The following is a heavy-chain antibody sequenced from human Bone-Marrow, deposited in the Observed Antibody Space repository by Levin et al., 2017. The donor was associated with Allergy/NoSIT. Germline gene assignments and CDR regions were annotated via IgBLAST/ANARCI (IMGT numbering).Heavy chain of an antibody. V-gene: IGHV4-59*11. D-gene: IGHD5-12*01. CDR3: TRDRSTSESGYDFGDDALDI. J-gene: IGHJ3*02. CDR1: GVSISDHY. CDR2: MHHKGTS. Sequence: PSETLSLTCTVSGVSISDHYWNWIRQPPGKGLEWIGYMHHKGTSNQNPSLRSRVTFSIDTSKNQVSLKLTSVTAADTAVYYCTRDRSTSESGYDFGDDALDIWGQGTMVTVSS.